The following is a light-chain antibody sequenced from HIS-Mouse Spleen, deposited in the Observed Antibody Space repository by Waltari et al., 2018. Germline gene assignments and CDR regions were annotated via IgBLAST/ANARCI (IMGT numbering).Light chain of an antibody. V-gene: IGLV3-21*03. CDR3: QVWDSSSDHVV. J-gene: IGLJ2*01. CDR1: HIGSKS. CDR2: DDS. Sequence: SYVLTQPPSVSVAPGTTARITCGGNHIGSKSVHWYQQKPGQAPVLVVYDDSDRPPGIPERFSGSNSGNTATLTISRVEAGDEADYYCQVWDSSSDHVVFGGGTKLTVL.